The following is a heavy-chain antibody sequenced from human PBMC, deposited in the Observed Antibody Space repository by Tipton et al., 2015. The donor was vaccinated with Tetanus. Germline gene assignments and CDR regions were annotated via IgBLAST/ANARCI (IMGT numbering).Heavy chain of an antibody. D-gene: IGHD3/OR15-3a*01. J-gene: IGHJ5*02. CDR2: IYYSGST. Sequence: LRLSCTVSGGSISSSSYYWGWIRQPPGKGLEWIGSIYYSGSTYYNPSLKSRVTISVDTSKNQFSLKLSSVTAADTAVYYCARQESDWPYNWFDPWGQGTLVTVSS. V-gene: IGHV4-39*01. CDR3: ARQESDWPYNWFDP. CDR1: GGSISSSSYY.